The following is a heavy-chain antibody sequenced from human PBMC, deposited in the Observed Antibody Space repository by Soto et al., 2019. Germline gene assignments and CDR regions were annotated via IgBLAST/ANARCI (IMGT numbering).Heavy chain of an antibody. Sequence: GASVKVSCKASGYTFTSYAMHWVRQAPGQRLEWMGWINAGNGNTKYSQKFQGRVTITRDTSASTAYMELSSLRSEDTAVYYCARDNYDILTGYPLPGMDVWGQGTTVTVSS. CDR1: GYTFTSYA. J-gene: IGHJ6*02. CDR3: ARDNYDILTGYPLPGMDV. D-gene: IGHD3-9*01. V-gene: IGHV1-3*01. CDR2: INAGNGNT.